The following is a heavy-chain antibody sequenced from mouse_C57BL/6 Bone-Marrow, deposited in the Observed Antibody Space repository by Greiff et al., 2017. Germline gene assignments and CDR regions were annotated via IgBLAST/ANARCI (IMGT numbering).Heavy chain of an antibody. J-gene: IGHJ1*03. CDR1: GYTFTSYW. CDR3: ARVGPHWYFDV. Sequence: QVQLQQPGAELVMPGASVKLSCKASGYTFTSYWMHWVKQRPGHGLEWIGEIDPSDSYTNYNQKFKGKSTLTVDKSSSTAYMQLSSLTSEDSAVYYCARVGPHWYFDVWGTGTTVTVSS. V-gene: IGHV1-69*01. D-gene: IGHD6-1*01. CDR2: IDPSDSYT.